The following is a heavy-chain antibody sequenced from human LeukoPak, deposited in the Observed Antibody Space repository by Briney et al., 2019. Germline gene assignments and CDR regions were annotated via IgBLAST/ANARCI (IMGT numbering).Heavy chain of an antibody. J-gene: IGHJ4*02. D-gene: IGHD3-10*01. V-gene: IGHV3-23*01. CDR1: GFTFSSYA. CDR3: AKDRGFYGSGSYYFDY. CDR2: ISGSGGST. Sequence: TGGSLRLSCAASGFTFSSYAMSWVRQAPGKGLEWVSAISGSGGSTYYADSVKGRFTISRDNSKNTLYLQMNSLRAEGTAVYYCAKDRGFYGSGSYYFDYWGQGTLVTVSS.